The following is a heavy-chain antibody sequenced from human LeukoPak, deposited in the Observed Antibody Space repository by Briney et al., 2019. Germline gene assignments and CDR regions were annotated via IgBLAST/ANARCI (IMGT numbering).Heavy chain of an antibody. Sequence: PGGSLRLSCAASGFTFSSYSMNWVRQAPGKGLEWVSYISSSSSIIYYADSVKGRFTISRDNVKNSLYLQMNSLRAEDTVVYYCARDPGGYFDYWGQGTLVTVSS. CDR3: ARDPGGYFDY. CDR2: ISSSSSII. D-gene: IGHD3-10*01. J-gene: IGHJ4*02. V-gene: IGHV3-48*01. CDR1: GFTFSSYS.